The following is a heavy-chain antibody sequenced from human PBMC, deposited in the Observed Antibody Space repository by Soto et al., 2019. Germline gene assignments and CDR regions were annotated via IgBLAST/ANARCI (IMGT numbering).Heavy chain of an antibody. Sequence: PSETLSLTCAVYGGSFSGYYWSWIRQPPGKGLEWIGEINHSGSTNYNPSLKSRVTISVDTSKNQFSLKLSSVTAADTAVYYCARTHLYGSRTSCYNPYYYYYGMDVWGQVTTVTVSS. CDR1: GGSFSGYY. V-gene: IGHV4-34*01. J-gene: IGHJ6*02. CDR2: INHSGST. D-gene: IGHD2-2*02. CDR3: ARTHLYGSRTSCYNPYYYYYGMDV.